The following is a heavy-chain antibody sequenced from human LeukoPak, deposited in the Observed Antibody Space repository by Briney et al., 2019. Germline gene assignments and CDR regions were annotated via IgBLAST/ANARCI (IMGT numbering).Heavy chain of an antibody. J-gene: IGHJ4*02. V-gene: IGHV1-69*13. CDR3: AGDPNVDTAMVKEDY. D-gene: IGHD5-18*01. CDR1: GGTFSSYA. Sequence: SVKVSCKAFGGTFSSYAISWVRQAPGQGLEWMGGIIPIFGTANYAQKFQGRVTITADESTSTAYMELSSLRSEDTAVYYCAGDPNVDTAMVKEDYWGQGTLVTVSS. CDR2: IIPIFGTA.